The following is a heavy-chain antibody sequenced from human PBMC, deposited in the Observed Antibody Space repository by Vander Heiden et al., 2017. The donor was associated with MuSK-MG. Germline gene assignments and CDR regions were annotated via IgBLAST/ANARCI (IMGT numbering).Heavy chain of an antibody. J-gene: IGHJ4*02. Sequence: QVQLQQWGAGLLKPSETLSLTCAVYGGSFSGYYWSWIRQPPGKGLEWIGEINHSGSTNYNPSLKSRVTISVDTSKNQFSLKLSSVTAADTAVYYCARRSGSYRYLDYWGQGTLVTVSS. V-gene: IGHV4-34*01. CDR2: INHSGST. CDR3: ARRSGSYRYLDY. CDR1: GGSFSGYY. D-gene: IGHD1-26*01.